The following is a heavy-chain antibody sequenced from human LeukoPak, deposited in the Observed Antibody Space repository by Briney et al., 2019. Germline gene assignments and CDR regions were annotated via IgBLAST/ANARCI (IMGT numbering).Heavy chain of an antibody. CDR3: AREGGSGSYYGDYFDY. V-gene: IGHV4-59*12. CDR1: GGSISSYY. Sequence: SETLSLTCTVSGGSISSYYWSWIRQPPGKGLEWIGYIYYSGSTNYNPSLKSRVTISVDTSKNQFSLKLSSVTAADTAVYYCAREGGSGSYYGDYFDYWGQGTLVTVPS. CDR2: IYYSGST. D-gene: IGHD3-10*01. J-gene: IGHJ4*02.